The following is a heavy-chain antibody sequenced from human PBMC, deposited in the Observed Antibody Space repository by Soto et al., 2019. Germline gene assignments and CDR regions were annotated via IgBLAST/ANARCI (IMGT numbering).Heavy chain of an antibody. CDR2: ISHSGTS. Sequence: QVQLQESGPGLVKPSGTLSLTCAVSGGSISSSHWWTWVRQSPGKGLEYIGEISHSGTSNSNPSLKRRVTLSVDKSKNHFSLTLTSVTAADTAVYYCARVVLTITRGAFDAWGQETLVIVSS. D-gene: IGHD3-9*01. V-gene: IGHV4-4*02. J-gene: IGHJ3*01. CDR1: GGSISSSHW. CDR3: ARVVLTITRGAFDA.